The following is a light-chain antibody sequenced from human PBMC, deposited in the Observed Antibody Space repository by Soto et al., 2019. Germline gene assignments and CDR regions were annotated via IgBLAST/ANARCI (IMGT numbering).Light chain of an antibody. CDR1: SSEVCGYNY. J-gene: IGLJ3*02. CDR2: DVT. V-gene: IGLV2-14*01. CDR3: SSYTSSSTPLV. Sequence: QSALTQPASVSGSPGQSITISCTGTSSEVCGYNYVSWYQQPPGKAPKLMIYDVTNRPSGVSNRLSGSKSGNTASLTISGLQAEDEADYYCSSYTSSSTPLVFGGGTKVTVL.